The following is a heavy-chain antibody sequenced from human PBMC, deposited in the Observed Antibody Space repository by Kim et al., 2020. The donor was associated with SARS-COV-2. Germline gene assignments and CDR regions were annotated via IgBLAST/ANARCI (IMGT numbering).Heavy chain of an antibody. J-gene: IGHJ5*02. D-gene: IGHD4-4*01. CDR1: GYTFISYG. Sequence: ASVKVSCKASGYTFISYGINWVRQAPGQGLEWMGWISTYNGETSYAQKFQGRVTMTTDTSTTTVYMELTSLRSDDSAVYFCARGDYKDYSWLAPWGQGTLVTVSS. V-gene: IGHV1-18*04. CDR2: ISTYNGET. CDR3: ARGDYKDYSWLAP.